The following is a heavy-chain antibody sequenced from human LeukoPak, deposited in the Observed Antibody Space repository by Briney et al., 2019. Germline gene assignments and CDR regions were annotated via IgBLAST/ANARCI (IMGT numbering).Heavy chain of an antibody. CDR3: ARVPGVSNWFDP. Sequence: SETLSLTCTVSGGSISSLNYYWGWIRQPPGKGLEWIGSIYFSGSTFYNPSLKSRVTISLNTSKNQLSLKCNSVTAAGQAADYCARVPGVSNWFDPWGQGTLVTV. CDR2: IYFSGST. CDR1: GGSISSLNYY. D-gene: IGHD3-10*01. V-gene: IGHV4-39*07. J-gene: IGHJ5*02.